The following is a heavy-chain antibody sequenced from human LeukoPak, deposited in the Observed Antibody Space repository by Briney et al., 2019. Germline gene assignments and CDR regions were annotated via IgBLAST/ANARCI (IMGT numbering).Heavy chain of an antibody. J-gene: IGHJ6*02. Sequence: GGSLRLSCAASGFTFSSYGMHWVRQAPGKGLEWVAFIRYDGSNKYYADSVKGRFTISRDNSKNTLYLQMNSLRAEDTAVYYCAREHYYGSPGYYGMDVWGQGTTVTVSS. V-gene: IGHV3-30*02. D-gene: IGHD3-10*01. CDR2: IRYDGSNK. CDR1: GFTFSSYG. CDR3: AREHYYGSPGYYGMDV.